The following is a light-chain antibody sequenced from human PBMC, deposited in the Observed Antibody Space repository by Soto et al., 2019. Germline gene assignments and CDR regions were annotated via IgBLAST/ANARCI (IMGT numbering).Light chain of an antibody. J-gene: IGLJ1*01. Sequence: QSVLTQPPSASGTPGQRVTISCSGSSSNIGSNIVNWYQQLPGTAPKLLIYSGNQRPSGVPDRFSGSKSGTSASLAISGLQSEDEADYYCAAWDDSLNGYVFGPGTKVTVL. CDR1: SSNIGSNI. V-gene: IGLV1-44*01. CDR2: SGN. CDR3: AAWDDSLNGYV.